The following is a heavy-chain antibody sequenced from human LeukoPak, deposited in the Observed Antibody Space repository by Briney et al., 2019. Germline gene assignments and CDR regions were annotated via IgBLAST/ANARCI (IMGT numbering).Heavy chain of an antibody. Sequence: GRSLRLACAASGFTFSSYAMHWVRQAPGKGLEWVAVISYDGSNKYYADSVKGRFTISRDNSKNTLYLQMNSLRAEDTAVYYCAREEWLLPDHWGQGTLVTVSS. CDR1: GFTFSSYA. CDR3: AREEWLLPDH. V-gene: IGHV3-30-3*01. CDR2: ISYDGSNK. D-gene: IGHD3-3*01. J-gene: IGHJ4*02.